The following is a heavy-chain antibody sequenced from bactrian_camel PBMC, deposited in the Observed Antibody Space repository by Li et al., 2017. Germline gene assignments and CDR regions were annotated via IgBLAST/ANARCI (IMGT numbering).Heavy chain of an antibody. CDR2: IHYGEGST. J-gene: IGHJ4*01. V-gene: IGHV3S1*01. D-gene: IGHD5*01. CDR1: GYTYSSYC. Sequence: HVQLVESGGGSVQPGGSLRLSCAASGYTYSSYCMGWFRQAPGKEREKVASIHYGEGSTYYSDSVKGRFTISHDAAKNTYLQMNNLKPEDTAMYYCAVDGWGARCRVRAGWYRLGQGTQVTVS.